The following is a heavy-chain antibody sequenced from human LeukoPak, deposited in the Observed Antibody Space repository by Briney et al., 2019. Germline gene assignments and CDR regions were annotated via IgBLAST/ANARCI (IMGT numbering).Heavy chain of an antibody. Sequence: ASVKVSCKASGGTFSSYAISWVRQAPGQGLEWMGRIIPILGIANYAQKFQGRVTITADKSTSTAYMVLSSLRSEDTAVYYCARNYCSSTSCYRYPYYYYGMHVWGQGTTVTVSS. CDR3: ARNYCSSTSCYRYPYYYYGMHV. J-gene: IGHJ6*02. D-gene: IGHD2-2*01. CDR1: GGTFSSYA. CDR2: IIPILGIA. V-gene: IGHV1-69*04.